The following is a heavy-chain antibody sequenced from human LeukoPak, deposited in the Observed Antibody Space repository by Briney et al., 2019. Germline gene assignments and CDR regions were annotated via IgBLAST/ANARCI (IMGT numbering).Heavy chain of an antibody. CDR2: ISSNGDGT. Sequence: PGGSLRLSCSASGFTFTNYVLHWVRQARGKGLEYVSAISSNGDGTYYADSVKGRFTISRDNSKNTLYLQMNSLRAEDTAVYYCAKDLVGDGDWFDPWGQGTLVTVSS. J-gene: IGHJ5*02. D-gene: IGHD1-26*01. CDR1: GFTFTNYV. CDR3: AKDLVGDGDWFDP. V-gene: IGHV3-64*04.